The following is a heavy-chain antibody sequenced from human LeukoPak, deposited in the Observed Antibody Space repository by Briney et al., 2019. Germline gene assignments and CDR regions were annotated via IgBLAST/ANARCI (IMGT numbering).Heavy chain of an antibody. CDR3: ARYLPYWYFDL. J-gene: IGHJ2*01. D-gene: IGHD2/OR15-2a*01. CDR1: GGFFSGYY. CDR2: INHSGST. Sequence: SETLSLTCAVYGGFFSGYYWSWIRQPPGKGLEWIGEINHSGSTNYNPSLKSRVTISVDTSKNQFSLKLSSVTAADTAVYYCARYLPYWYFDLWGRGTLVTVSS. V-gene: IGHV4-34*01.